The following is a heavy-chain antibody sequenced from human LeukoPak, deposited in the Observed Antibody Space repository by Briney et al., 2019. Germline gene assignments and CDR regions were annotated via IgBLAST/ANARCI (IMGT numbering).Heavy chain of an antibody. CDR3: ARKTGDPHYYYYYMDV. CDR2: IYYSGST. CDR1: GGSISSYY. J-gene: IGHJ6*03. Sequence: SETLSLTCTVSGGSISSYYWSWIRQPPGKGLEWIGYIYYSGSTNYNPSLKSRATISVDTSKNQFSLKLSSVTAADTAVYYCARKTGDPHYYYYYMDVWGKGTTVTVSS. V-gene: IGHV4-59*01. D-gene: IGHD7-27*01.